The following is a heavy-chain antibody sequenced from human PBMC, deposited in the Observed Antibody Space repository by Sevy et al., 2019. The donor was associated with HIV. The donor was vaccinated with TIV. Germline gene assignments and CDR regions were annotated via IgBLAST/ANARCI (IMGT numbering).Heavy chain of an antibody. J-gene: IGHJ4*02. V-gene: IGHV1-24*01. Sequence: ASVKVSCKVSGYTLTKLSMHWVRQTPGKGLEWMTTFDPEDGDPDDGKTIYAQKFLGRVTMTEDTSTDTAYMELSSLRSEDTAVYYCATTKDYYDSSGYPFDSWGQGTLVTVSS. D-gene: IGHD3-22*01. CDR1: GYTLTKLS. CDR3: ATTKDYYDSSGYPFDS. CDR2: FDPEDGDPDDGKT.